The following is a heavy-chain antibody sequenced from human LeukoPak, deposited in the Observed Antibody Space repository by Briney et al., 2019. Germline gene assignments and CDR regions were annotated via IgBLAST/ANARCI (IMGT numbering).Heavy chain of an antibody. J-gene: IGHJ4*02. CDR1: GYTFTGYY. Sequence: ASVKVSCKASGYTFTGYYMRWVRQAPGQGLEWMGWINPNSGGTNYAQKFQGRVTMTRDTSISTACMELSRLRSDDTAVYYCARDDGVATITFDYWGQGTLVTVSS. D-gene: IGHD5-24*01. CDR3: ARDDGVATITFDY. V-gene: IGHV1-2*02. CDR2: INPNSGGT.